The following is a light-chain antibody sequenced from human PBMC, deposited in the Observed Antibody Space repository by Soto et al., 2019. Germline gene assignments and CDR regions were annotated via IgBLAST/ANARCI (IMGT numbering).Light chain of an antibody. J-gene: IGKJ3*01. CDR1: QSVSSY. CDR2: DAS. Sequence: EIVLTQSPATLSLSPGERATLSCRASQSVSSYLAWYQQKPGQAPRLLIYDASNRATGIPARFSGSGSGTDFTLTISSLGPEDFAVYYCHERSNWPSFTFGPGTRVDIK. V-gene: IGKV3-11*01. CDR3: HERSNWPSFT.